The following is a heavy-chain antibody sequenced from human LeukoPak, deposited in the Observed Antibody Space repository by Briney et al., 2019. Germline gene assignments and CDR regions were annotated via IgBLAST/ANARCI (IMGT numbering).Heavy chain of an antibody. CDR3: ASSPGWAGSGSFDY. V-gene: IGHV3-48*03. J-gene: IGHJ4*02. D-gene: IGHD3-10*01. Sequence: PGGSLGLSCEASGFTFRGYELNWVRKAPGKGLEGVSYISSGGSTIYYADSVKGRFTISRDNAKNSLYLQMNSLRAEDTAAYYCASSPGWAGSGSFDYWGQGTLVTVSS. CDR2: ISSGGSTI. CDR1: GFTFRGYE.